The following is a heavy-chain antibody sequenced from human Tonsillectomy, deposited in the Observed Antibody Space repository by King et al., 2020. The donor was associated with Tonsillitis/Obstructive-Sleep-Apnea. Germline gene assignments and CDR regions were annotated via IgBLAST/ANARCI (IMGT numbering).Heavy chain of an antibody. J-gene: IGHJ4*02. Sequence: VQLQQWGAGLLKPSETLSLTCAVYGVSFSGYYWNWIRQPPGKGLEWIGEINHSGSTNYNPSLKSRVTISVDTSKNQFSLKLSSVTAADTAVYYCARGRRPNYWGQGTLVTVSS. V-gene: IGHV4-34*01. D-gene: IGHD6-6*01. CDR2: INHSGST. CDR1: GVSFSGYY. CDR3: ARGRRPNY.